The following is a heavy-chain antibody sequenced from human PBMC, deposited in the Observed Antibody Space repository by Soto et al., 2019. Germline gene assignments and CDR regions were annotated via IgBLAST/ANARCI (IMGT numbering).Heavy chain of an antibody. CDR3: ASRPRGSGFDP. CDR2: IYHSGST. Sequence: SETLSLTCTVSGGSISSCGYSWSWIRQPPGKGLECIGYIYHSGSTYYNPSLKSRVTISVDRSKNQFSLKLSSVTAADTAVYYCASRPRGSGFDPWGQGTLVTVSS. D-gene: IGHD1-26*01. CDR1: GGSISSCGYS. J-gene: IGHJ5*02. V-gene: IGHV4-30-2*01.